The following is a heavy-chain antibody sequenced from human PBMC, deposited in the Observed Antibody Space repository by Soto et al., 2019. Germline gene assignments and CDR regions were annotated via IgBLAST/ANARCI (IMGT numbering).Heavy chain of an antibody. CDR3: AIGERGADYYDSSGFYLAGYFYH. V-gene: IGHV1-69*06. CDR1: GGTFSSYA. CDR2: IIPIFGTP. J-gene: IGHJ1*01. D-gene: IGHD3-22*01. Sequence: SVKVSCKASGGTFSSYAISWVRQAPGQGLEWMGGIIPIFGTPIYAQQFQGRVTITADRSTSTAYMDLSSLRSEDTAVYYCAIGERGADYYDSSGFYLAGYFYHWGQGTLVTVSS.